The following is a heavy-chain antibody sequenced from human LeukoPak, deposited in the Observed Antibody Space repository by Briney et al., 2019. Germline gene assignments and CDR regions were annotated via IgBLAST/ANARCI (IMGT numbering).Heavy chain of an antibody. CDR3: ARVFDGAACDY. CDR1: GFTFDDYA. J-gene: IGHJ4*02. CDR2: ISWNSDSI. D-gene: IGHD3-16*01. V-gene: IGHV3-9*01. Sequence: GGSLRLSCAASGFTFDDYAMHWVRQAPGKGLEWVSGISWNSDSIAYADSVKGRFTVSRDNAKNSLYLQMNSLRAEDTAVYYCARVFDGAACDYWGQGTLVTVSS.